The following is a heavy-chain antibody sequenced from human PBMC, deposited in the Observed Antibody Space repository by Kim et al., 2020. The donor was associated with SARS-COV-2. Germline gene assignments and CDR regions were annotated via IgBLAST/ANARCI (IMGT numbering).Heavy chain of an antibody. J-gene: IGHJ6*02. CDR1: GGSISSSSYY. D-gene: IGHD3-3*01. CDR3: ARRVDDLAYYGMDV. CDR2: IYYSGST. Sequence: SETLSLTCTVSGGSISSSSYYWGWIRQPPGKGLEWIGSIYYSGSTYYNPSLKSRVTISVDTSKNQFSLKLSSVTAADTAVYYCARRVDDLAYYGMDVWGQGTTVTVSS. V-gene: IGHV4-39*07.